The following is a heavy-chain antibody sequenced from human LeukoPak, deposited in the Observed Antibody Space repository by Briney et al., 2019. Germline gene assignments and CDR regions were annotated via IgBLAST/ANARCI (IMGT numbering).Heavy chain of an antibody. D-gene: IGHD5-24*01. V-gene: IGHV4-34*01. CDR3: ARRRFERKWLQFLCKNWFDP. CDR2: INHSGST. CDR1: GGSFSGYY. J-gene: IGHJ5*02. Sequence: SETLSLTCAVYGGSFSGYYWSWIRQPPGKGLEWIGEINHSGSTNYNPSLKSRVTISVDTSKNQFSLKLSSVTAADTAVYYCARRRFERKWLQFLCKNWFDPWGQGTLVTVSS.